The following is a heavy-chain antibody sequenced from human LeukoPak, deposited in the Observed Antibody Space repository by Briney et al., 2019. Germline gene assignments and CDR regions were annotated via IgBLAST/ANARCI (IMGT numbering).Heavy chain of an antibody. CDR1: GYSFTSYW. D-gene: IGHD6-6*01. CDR3: ARLGYSSSPNYYYGMDV. V-gene: IGHV5-51*01. Sequence: GESLKISCKGSGYSFTSYWIGWVRQMPGKGLEWMGIIYPGDSDTRYSPSFQGQVTISADKSISTAYLQWSSLKASDTAVYYCARLGYSSSPNYYYGMDVWGQGTTVTVSS. CDR2: IYPGDSDT. J-gene: IGHJ6*02.